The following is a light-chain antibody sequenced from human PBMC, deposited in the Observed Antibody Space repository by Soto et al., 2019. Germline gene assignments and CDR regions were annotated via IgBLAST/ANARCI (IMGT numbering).Light chain of an antibody. CDR1: SSNIGAGYD. J-gene: IGLJ3*02. Sequence: QSVLTQPPSVSGAPGQRVTISCTGSSSNIGAGYDVHWYQQFPGTAPKLLIYGNSNRPSGVPDRFSGSKSGTSASLEITGLQAEGGADYYCQSYDSSLSGWVFGGGTKLTVL. CDR3: QSYDSSLSGWV. CDR2: GNS. V-gene: IGLV1-40*01.